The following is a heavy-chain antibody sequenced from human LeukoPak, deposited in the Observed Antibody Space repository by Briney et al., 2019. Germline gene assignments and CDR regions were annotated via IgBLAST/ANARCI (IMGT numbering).Heavy chain of an antibody. V-gene: IGHV3-64D*06. CDR3: VKAAGSWYGYFDY. J-gene: IGHJ4*02. D-gene: IGHD6-13*01. Sequence: GGSLRLSCSASGFTFSNYAIHWVRQAPGKGLEYVSTISDNGGNTNYADSVKGRFTVSRDNSKNTLYLQMSSLRPEDTAVYYCVKAAGSWYGYFDYWGQGTLVTVSS. CDR1: GFTFSNYA. CDR2: ISDNGGNT.